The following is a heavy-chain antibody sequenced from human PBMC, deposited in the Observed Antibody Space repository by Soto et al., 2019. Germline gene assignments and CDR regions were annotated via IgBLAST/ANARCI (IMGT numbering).Heavy chain of an antibody. CDR1: GFTFSSYA. CDR2: ISGSGGST. D-gene: IGHD5-12*01. V-gene: IGHV3-23*01. J-gene: IGHJ4*02. Sequence: PGGSLRLSXAASGFTFSSYAMSWVRQAPGKGLEWVSAISGSGGSTYYADSVKGRFTISRDNSKNTLYLQMNSLRAEDTAVYYCAKDIVATIGEFDYWGQGTLVTVSS. CDR3: AKDIVATIGEFDY.